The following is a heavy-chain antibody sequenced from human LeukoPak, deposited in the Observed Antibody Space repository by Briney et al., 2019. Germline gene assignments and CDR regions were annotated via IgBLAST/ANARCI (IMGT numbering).Heavy chain of an antibody. J-gene: IGHJ4*02. Sequence: YYWGWIRQAPGKGLERVSYISSSGSTIYYADSVKGRFTISRDNAKNSLYLQMNSLRAEDTAVYYCARDPIAAAGPGRVYYFDYWGQGTPVTVSS. CDR3: ARDPIAAAGPGRVYYFDY. CDR2: ISSSGSTI. D-gene: IGHD6-13*01. CDR1: YY. V-gene: IGHV3-11*01.